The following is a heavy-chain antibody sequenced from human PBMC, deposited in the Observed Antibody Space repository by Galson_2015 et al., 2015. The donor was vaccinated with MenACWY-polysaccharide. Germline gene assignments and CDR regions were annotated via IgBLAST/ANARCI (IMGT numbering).Heavy chain of an antibody. CDR2: ISKSGNDM. J-gene: IGHJ6*02. V-gene: IGHV3-21*06. CDR3: AKDFHNYGMDV. CDR1: GFRINTYY. Sequence: SLRLSCAASGFRINTYYMNWVRQTPGKGLEWVSSISKSGNDMQYTVSVRGRFTISRDIAKNSLFLQMNSLGVEDTAIYYCAKDFHNYGMDVWGHGTTVTVSS.